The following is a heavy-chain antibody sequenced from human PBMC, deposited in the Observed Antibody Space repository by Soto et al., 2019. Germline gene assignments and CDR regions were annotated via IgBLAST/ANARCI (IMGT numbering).Heavy chain of an antibody. CDR2: IYYSGST. D-gene: IGHD2-8*01. Sequence: SETLSLTCTVSGGSISSSSYYWGWIRQPPGKGLEWIGSIYYSGSTYYNPSLKSRVTISVDTSKNQFSLKLSSVTAADTAVYYCARQWIVLMVYGTPTRFDPWGQGTLVTVSS. J-gene: IGHJ5*02. CDR3: ARQWIVLMVYGTPTRFDP. CDR1: GGSISSSSYY. V-gene: IGHV4-39*01.